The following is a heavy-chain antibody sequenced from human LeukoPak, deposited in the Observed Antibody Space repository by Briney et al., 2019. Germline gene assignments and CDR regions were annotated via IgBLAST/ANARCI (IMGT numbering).Heavy chain of an antibody. CDR1: GFTFSSYA. D-gene: IGHD3-22*01. CDR2: ISGSGGST. CDR3: AKLQGQWLPAFDI. J-gene: IGHJ3*02. Sequence: GGSLRLSCAASGFTFSSYAMSGVRQAPGKGLDWVSAISGSGGSTYYADSVKGRFTISRDNSKNTLYLQMNSLRAEDTAVYYCAKLQGQWLPAFDIWGQGTMVTVSS. V-gene: IGHV3-23*01.